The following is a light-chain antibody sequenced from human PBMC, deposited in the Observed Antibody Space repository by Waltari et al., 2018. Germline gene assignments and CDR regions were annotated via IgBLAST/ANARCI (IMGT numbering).Light chain of an antibody. V-gene: IGKV3-11*01. CDR1: QSVSTY. J-gene: IGKJ4*01. CDR2: DSS. CDR3: QQRYKWPLT. Sequence: EIVLTQSPATLSLSPGEKATLSCRASQSVSTYLAWYQQRPGQPPRLLIYDSSSMATGIPARFSGSGSETDFTLTISSLEPEDFAVYYCQQRYKWPLTFGGGSKVEI.